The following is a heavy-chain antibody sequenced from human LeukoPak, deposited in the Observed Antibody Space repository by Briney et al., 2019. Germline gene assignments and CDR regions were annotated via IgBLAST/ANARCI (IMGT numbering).Heavy chain of an antibody. CDR2: INPKSGGT. Sequence: GASVKVSCKASGYTFTGYYMHWVRQAPGQGLEWMGRINPKSGGTNYAQNFQGRVTMTRDTSTNTAYMELSRLRSDDTAVYFCARVRAIAATGTGARYFQDWGQGTLVTVSS. CDR3: ARVRAIAATGTGARYFQD. J-gene: IGHJ1*01. CDR1: GYTFTGYY. D-gene: IGHD1-1*01. V-gene: IGHV1-2*06.